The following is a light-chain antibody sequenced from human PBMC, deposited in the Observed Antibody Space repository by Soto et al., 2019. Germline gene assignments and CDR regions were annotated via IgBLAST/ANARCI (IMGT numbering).Light chain of an antibody. V-gene: IGLV1-51*01. CDR1: SSNIGGNS. J-gene: IGLJ1*01. CDR2: DDD. CDR3: GSWDSSLSAYV. Sequence: VLTQPPSVSAAPVQRATISCSGSSSNIGGNSVSWYQQLPGTAPKLLIYDDDKRPSGIPDRFSGSKSGTSATLGITGFQTGDEADYYCGSWDSSLSAYVFGTGTKVTVL.